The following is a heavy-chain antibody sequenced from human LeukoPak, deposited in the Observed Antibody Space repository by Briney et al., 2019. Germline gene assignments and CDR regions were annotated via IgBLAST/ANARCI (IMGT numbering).Heavy chain of an antibody. V-gene: IGHV4-4*07. CDR1: GGSISRYY. CDR3: ARDPGTHGDFDY. D-gene: IGHD4-17*01. CDR2: IYTSGST. J-gene: IGHJ4*02. Sequence: SETLSLTCTVSGGSISRYYWSWLRQPAGKGLEWIGRIYTSGSTNYNPSLKSRVTISVDTSKNQFSLKLSSVTAADTAVYYCARDPGTHGDFDYWGQGTLVAVSS.